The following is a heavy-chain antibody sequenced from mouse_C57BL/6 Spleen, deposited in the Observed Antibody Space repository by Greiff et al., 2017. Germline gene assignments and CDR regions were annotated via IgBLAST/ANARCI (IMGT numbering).Heavy chain of an antibody. J-gene: IGHJ3*01. CDR1: GFTFTDYY. CDR3: ASYRYSAWFAY. V-gene: IGHV7-3*01. D-gene: IGHD2-12*01. CDR2: IRNKANGYTT. Sequence: EVMLVESGGGLVQPGGSLSLSCAASGFTFTDYYMSWVRQPPGKALEWLGFIRNKANGYTTEYSESVKGRFTISRDNSQSILYLQMDALRAEDSATEYCASYRYSAWFAYWGQGTLVTVSA.